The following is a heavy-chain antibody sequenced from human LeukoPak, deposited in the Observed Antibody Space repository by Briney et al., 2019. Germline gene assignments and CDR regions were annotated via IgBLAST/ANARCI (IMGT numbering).Heavy chain of an antibody. J-gene: IGHJ4*02. CDR1: GFTFSSYW. V-gene: IGHV3-7*01. Sequence: PGGSLRLSCVVSGFTFSSYWMSWVRQAPGKGLEWVANIKQDGSEEYYVDSVKGRFTISRDNAKNSVHLQMNSLRAEDTAVYYYARGQSTMWDLQTRAVDYWGQGTLVTVSS. CDR2: IKQDGSEE. D-gene: IGHD1-26*01. CDR3: ARGQSTMWDLQTRAVDY.